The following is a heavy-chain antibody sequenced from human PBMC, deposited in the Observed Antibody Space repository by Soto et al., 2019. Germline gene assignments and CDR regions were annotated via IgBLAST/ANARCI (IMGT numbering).Heavy chain of an antibody. CDR3: ARDRDTARTTHYYYYGMDV. Sequence: ASVKVCCKSAGGTFSSYAISWVRQAPGQGLEWMGWIIPIFGTANYAQKFQGRVTITADKSTSTAYMELSSLRSEDTAVYYCARDRDTARTTHYYYYGMDVWGQGTTVTVSS. CDR1: GGTFSSYA. J-gene: IGHJ6*02. CDR2: IIPIFGTA. D-gene: IGHD5-18*01. V-gene: IGHV1-69*06.